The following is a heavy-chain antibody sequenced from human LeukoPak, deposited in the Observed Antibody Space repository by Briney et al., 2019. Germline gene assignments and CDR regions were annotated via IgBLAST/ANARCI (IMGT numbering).Heavy chain of an antibody. Sequence: GPVKVSCKASGYTFTTYDINWVRQATGQGLEWMGWMNPNSGNTVYAQKFQGRVTMTRNTSISTACMNLSSLRSDDTAVYYCAKGGDYYDSSGYYDDAFDIWGRGTMVTVSS. D-gene: IGHD3-22*01. CDR3: AKGGDYYDSSGYYDDAFDI. CDR2: MNPNSGNT. J-gene: IGHJ3*02. CDR1: GYTFTTYD. V-gene: IGHV1-8*01.